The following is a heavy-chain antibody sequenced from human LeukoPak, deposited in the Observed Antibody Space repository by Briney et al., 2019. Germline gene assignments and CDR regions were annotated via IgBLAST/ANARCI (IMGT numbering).Heavy chain of an antibody. CDR1: GGSISSYY. D-gene: IGHD6-19*01. J-gene: IGHJ2*01. CDR3: ARDGLSSGWAFSSVRNRDSWYFDL. V-gene: IGHV4-59*01. CDR2: IYYSGST. Sequence: KSSETLSLTCTVSGGSISSYYWSWIRQPPGKGLEWIGYIYYSGSTNYNPSLKSRVTISVDTSKNQFSLKLSSVTAADTAVYYCARDGLSSGWAFSSVRNRDSWYFDLWGRGTLVTVSS.